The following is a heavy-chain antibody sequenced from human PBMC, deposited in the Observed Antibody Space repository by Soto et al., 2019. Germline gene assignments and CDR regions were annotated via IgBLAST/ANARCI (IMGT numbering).Heavy chain of an antibody. V-gene: IGHV3-21*01. Sequence: GGSLRLSCAASGFTFSSYSMNWVRQAPGKGLEWVSSISSSSSYIYYADSVKGRFTISRDNAKNSLYLQMNSLRAEDTAVYYCARGVGVVAATRTNYFDYWGQGTLVTVSS. CDR3: ARGVGVVAATRTNYFDY. J-gene: IGHJ4*02. CDR2: ISSSSSYI. CDR1: GFTFSSYS. D-gene: IGHD2-15*01.